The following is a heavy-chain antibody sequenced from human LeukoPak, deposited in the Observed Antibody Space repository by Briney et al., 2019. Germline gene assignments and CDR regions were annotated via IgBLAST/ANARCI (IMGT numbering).Heavy chain of an antibody. V-gene: IGHV3-23*01. D-gene: IGHD3-10*01. Sequence: GGSLRLSCAASGFTFSSYGMSWVRQAPGKGLEWVSAISGSGGSTYYADSVKGRFTISRDNSKNTLYLQMNSLRAEDTAVYYCAKYPPLLWFGESTGYMDVWGKGTTVTISS. J-gene: IGHJ6*03. CDR1: GFTFSSYG. CDR3: AKYPPLLWFGESTGYMDV. CDR2: ISGSGGST.